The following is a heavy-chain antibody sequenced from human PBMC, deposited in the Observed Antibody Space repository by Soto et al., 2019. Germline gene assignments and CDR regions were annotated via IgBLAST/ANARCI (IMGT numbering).Heavy chain of an antibody. CDR1: GFTFTSSA. CDR3: AADPGDSSGYSQRANFDI. Sequence: ASVKVSCKASGFTFTSSAVQWVRQARGQRLEWIGWIVVGSGNTNYAQMFQERVTITRDMSTSTAYMELSSLRSEDTAVYYCAADPGDSSGYSQRANFDIWGQGTMVTVSS. CDR2: IVVGSGNT. J-gene: IGHJ3*02. V-gene: IGHV1-58*01. D-gene: IGHD3-22*01.